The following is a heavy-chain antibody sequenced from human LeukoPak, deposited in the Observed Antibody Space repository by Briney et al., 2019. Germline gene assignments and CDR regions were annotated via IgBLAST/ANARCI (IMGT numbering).Heavy chain of an antibody. D-gene: IGHD6-19*01. CDR1: GFTFSSYG. CDR3: TTDRPSRIAVPGLFDY. V-gene: IGHV3-33*08. J-gene: IGHJ4*02. Sequence: PGGSLRLSCAASGFTFSSYGMHWVRQAPGKGLEWVATIWFDGSKRDYADSVKGRFTISRDNSKNTLYLQMNSLKTEDTAVYYCTTDRPSRIAVPGLFDYWGQGTLVTVSS. CDR2: IWFDGSKR.